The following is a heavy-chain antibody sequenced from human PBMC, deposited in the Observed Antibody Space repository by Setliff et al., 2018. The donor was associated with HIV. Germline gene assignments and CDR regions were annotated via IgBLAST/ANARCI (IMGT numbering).Heavy chain of an antibody. D-gene: IGHD1-26*01. J-gene: IGHJ4*02. CDR2: ISYRSSYI. Sequence: PGGSLRLSCAASDFTFSTYCMNWVRQAPGKGLEWISSISYRSSYIYYSDSLKGRFTISRDNAKNSQYLLMSDLRAEDTAVYYCAAVFTGEPGRSLDYWGQGTPVTVSS. V-gene: IGHV3-21*01. CDR3: AAVFTGEPGRSLDY. CDR1: DFTFSTYC.